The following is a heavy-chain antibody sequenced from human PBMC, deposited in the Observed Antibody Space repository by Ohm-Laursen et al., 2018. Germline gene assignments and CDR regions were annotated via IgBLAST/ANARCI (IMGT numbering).Heavy chain of an antibody. CDR3: ARDQGWVDY. D-gene: IGHD6-19*01. Sequence: SLRLSCEASGFSFSTYTLNWVRQAPGKGLEWVSSVSTSGSDTYYADSVKGRFTISRDNAKNSLYLQMNSLRAEDTAVYYCARDQGWVDYWGQGTLVTVSS. CDR2: VSTSGSDT. V-gene: IGHV3-21*01. CDR1: GFSFSTYT. J-gene: IGHJ4*02.